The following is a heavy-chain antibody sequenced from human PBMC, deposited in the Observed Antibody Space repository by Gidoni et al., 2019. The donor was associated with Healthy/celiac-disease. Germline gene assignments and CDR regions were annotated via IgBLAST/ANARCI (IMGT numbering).Heavy chain of an antibody. CDR2: ISGSGCST. V-gene: IGHV3-23*01. D-gene: IGHD4-17*01. CDR1: GFTFSSYA. Sequence: EVQLLESGGGLVQPGGSLRLSCAASGFTFSSYAMSWVRQAPGKGLEWVSAISGSGCSTYYADSVKGRFTISRDNSKNTLYLQMNSLRAEDTAVYYCAKDYGDYERMGRVSDWGQGTLVTVSS. CDR3: AKDYGDYERMGRVSD. J-gene: IGHJ4*02.